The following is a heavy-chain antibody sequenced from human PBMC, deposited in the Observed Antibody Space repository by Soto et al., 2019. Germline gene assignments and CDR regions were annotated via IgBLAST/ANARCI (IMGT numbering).Heavy chain of an antibody. CDR2: IYSPGNT. D-gene: IGHD6-6*01. J-gene: IGHJ3*02. CDR1: GGSISGGGYS. CDR3: ARVGISSSDAFDI. V-gene: IGHV4-31*03. Sequence: SETLSLTCTXSGGSISGGGYSWSWIRQHXEKGXEWIGYIYSPGNTYYNASLKSRVTISVDTSNNQFSLKLSSVTAADTAVYYCARVGISSSDAFDIWGQGATVTVSS.